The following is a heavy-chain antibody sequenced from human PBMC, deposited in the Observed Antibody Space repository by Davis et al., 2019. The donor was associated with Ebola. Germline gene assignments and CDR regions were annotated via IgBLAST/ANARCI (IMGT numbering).Heavy chain of an antibody. CDR2: IRYDGSNK. D-gene: IGHD6-13*01. Sequence: PGESLRLSCAASGFTFSSYGMHWVRQAPGKGLEWVAFIRYDGSNKYYADSVKGRFTISRDNSKNTLYLQMNSLRAEDTAVYYCAKSGQQLAQPRIYYYYGMDVWGQGTTVTVSS. V-gene: IGHV3-30*02. CDR1: GFTFSSYG. CDR3: AKSGQQLAQPRIYYYYGMDV. J-gene: IGHJ6*02.